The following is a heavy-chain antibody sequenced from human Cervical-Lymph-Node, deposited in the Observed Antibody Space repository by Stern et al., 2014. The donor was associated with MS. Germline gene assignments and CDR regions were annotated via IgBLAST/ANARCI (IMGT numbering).Heavy chain of an antibody. V-gene: IGHV3-30*01. CDR2: ISYDGSDK. CDR1: GFTFSYHA. Sequence: VQLVQSGGGVVQPGRSLRLSCAASGFTFSYHAMHWVRQAPGKGLEWVAVISYDGSDKNDADSVKGRFTISRDNSRNTLYLQMNSLRVDDTAVYYCARGGVVATSDYYFDYWGQGILVTVSS. D-gene: IGHD5-12*01. CDR3: ARGGVVATSDYYFDY. J-gene: IGHJ4*02.